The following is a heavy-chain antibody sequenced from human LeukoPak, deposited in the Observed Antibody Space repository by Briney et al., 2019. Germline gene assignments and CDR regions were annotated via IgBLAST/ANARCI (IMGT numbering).Heavy chain of an antibody. CDR3: ARDEPHYYDSSGYYTYYFDY. CDR2: IYTSGST. CDR1: GGSISSYY. Sequence: PSETLSLTCTVSGGSISSYYWSWIRQPDGKGLEWIGRIYTSGSTNYNPSLKSRVTISVDKSKNQFSLKLSSVTAADTAVYYCARDEPHYYDSSGYYTYYFDYWGQGTLVTVSS. D-gene: IGHD3-22*01. J-gene: IGHJ4*02. V-gene: IGHV4-4*07.